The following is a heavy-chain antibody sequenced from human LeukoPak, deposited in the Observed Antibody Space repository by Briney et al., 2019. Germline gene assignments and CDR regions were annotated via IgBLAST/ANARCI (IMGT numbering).Heavy chain of an antibody. D-gene: IGHD2-2*01. Sequence: PGRSLRLSCTASGFTFGDYAMSWVRQAPGKGLEWVGFIRSKAYGGTTEYAASVKGRFTISRDDSKSIAYLQMNSLKTEDTAVYYCTRGDTNKWYGSSTPDVWGKGTTVTVSS. CDR1: GFTFGDYA. CDR2: IRSKAYGGTT. CDR3: TRGDTNKWYGSSTPDV. J-gene: IGHJ6*04. V-gene: IGHV3-49*04.